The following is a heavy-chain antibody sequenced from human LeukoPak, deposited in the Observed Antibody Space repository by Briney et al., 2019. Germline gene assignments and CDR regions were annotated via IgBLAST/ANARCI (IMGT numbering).Heavy chain of an antibody. CDR1: GGSISTYY. D-gene: IGHD3-10*01. Sequence: SETLSLTCTVSGGSISTYYWSWIRQPPGKGLEWIGYIYYSGGTNYNPSLKSRVAISVDTSKNQFSLKLSSVPDADTALYYCARGLWFRAENPPHFDYWGQGTLVTVSS. CDR3: ARGLWFRAENPPHFDY. V-gene: IGHV4-59*08. J-gene: IGHJ4*02. CDR2: IYYSGGT.